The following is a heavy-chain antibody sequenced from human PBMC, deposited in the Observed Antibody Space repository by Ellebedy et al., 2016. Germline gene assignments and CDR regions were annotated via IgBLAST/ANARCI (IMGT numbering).Heavy chain of an antibody. J-gene: IGHJ6*02. CDR1: GGSISSGGYY. CDR3: ARAPSVVYYGIDV. CDR2: FYYSGSS. V-gene: IGHV4-31*03. Sequence: SETLSLTXTASGGSISSGGYYWSWIRQHPGKGLEWIGYFYYSGSSYYNPSLKSRFTISVDTSKNQFSLRLSSVTAADTAVYYCARAPSVVYYGIDVWGQGTTVTVSS.